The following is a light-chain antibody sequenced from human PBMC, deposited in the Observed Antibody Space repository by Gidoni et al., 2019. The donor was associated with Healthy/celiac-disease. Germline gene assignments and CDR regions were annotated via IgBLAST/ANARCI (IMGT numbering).Light chain of an antibody. J-gene: IGLJ2*01. Sequence: QSALTQPAPVSWSPGQSITISCTGTSSDVGGYNYVSWYQQHTGTAPKLMIYDVSNRPAGVSNRFSGSKSGNTASRTISGLQAEDEADYYCSSYTSSSTLVFGGGTKLTVL. V-gene: IGLV2-14*01. CDR1: SSDVGGYNY. CDR3: SSYTSSSTLV. CDR2: DVS.